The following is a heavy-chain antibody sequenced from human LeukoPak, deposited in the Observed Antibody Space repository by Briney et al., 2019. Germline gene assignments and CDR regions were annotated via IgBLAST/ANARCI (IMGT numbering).Heavy chain of an antibody. CDR2: FIPMLGIA. Sequence: SVKLSCTVSGGAFSSYVISMVGESPGQGLEWLGRFIPMLGIANYAQKFHGRVTITAEKSTSTAYMELSSLRSEDTAVYYCARGGMSLSNTESFEYGGQGTVVSVS. V-gene: IGHV1-69*04. CDR3: ARGGMSLSNTESFEY. D-gene: IGHD5-18*01. J-gene: IGHJ4*02. CDR1: GGAFSSYV.